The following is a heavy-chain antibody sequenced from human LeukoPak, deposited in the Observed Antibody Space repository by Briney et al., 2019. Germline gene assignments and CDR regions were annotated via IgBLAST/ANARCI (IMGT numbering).Heavy chain of an antibody. V-gene: IGHV3-23*01. CDR1: GFTFSSYA. J-gene: IGHJ6*03. D-gene: IGHD1-7*01. CDR2: ISGSGGST. Sequence: GGSLRLSCAASGFTFSSYAMSWVRQAPGKGLEWVSAISGSGGSTYYADSVKGRFTISRDNSKNTLYLQMNSLRAEDKAVYYCAKTYELELPSYYYYYYKDVWGKGTTVTVSS. CDR3: AKTYELELPSYYYYYYKDV.